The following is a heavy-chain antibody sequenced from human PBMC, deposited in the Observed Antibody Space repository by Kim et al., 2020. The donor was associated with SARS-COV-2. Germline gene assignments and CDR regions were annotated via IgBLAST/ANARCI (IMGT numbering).Heavy chain of an antibody. V-gene: IGHV1-69*04. CDR1: GGTFSSYA. Sequence: SVKVSCKASGGTFSSYAISWVRQAPGQGLEWMGRIIPILGIANYAQKFQSRVTITADKSTSTAYMELSSLRSEDTAVYYCAREPLYCSGGSCYFDYWGQGTLVTVSS. J-gene: IGHJ4*02. CDR3: AREPLYCSGGSCYFDY. D-gene: IGHD2-15*01. CDR2: IIPILGIA.